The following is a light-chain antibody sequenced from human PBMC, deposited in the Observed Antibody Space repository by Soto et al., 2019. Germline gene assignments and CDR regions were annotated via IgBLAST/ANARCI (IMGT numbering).Light chain of an antibody. Sequence: ESLFTQSPGTLAFSPGEISTLSCRAIHSVSASYLAWYQQKPGQAPRLLIYAASSRATGIPDRFSGSGSGTDFTLTVSRLEPEDFAVYYCQQYGNSPAITFGQGTRLEIK. V-gene: IGKV3-20*01. CDR1: HSVSASY. CDR2: AAS. CDR3: QQYGNSPAIT. J-gene: IGKJ5*01.